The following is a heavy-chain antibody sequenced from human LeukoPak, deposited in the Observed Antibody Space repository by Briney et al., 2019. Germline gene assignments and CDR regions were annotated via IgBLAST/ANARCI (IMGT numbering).Heavy chain of an antibody. V-gene: IGHV3-7*01. CDR2: IKQDGSEK. Sequence: GGSLRLSCAASGLTFSAHWMFWVRQAPGKGLEWVASIKQDGSEKYYVDSVKGRFTFSRDNAKNSMYLQMNSLRAEDAAVYYCARGGAPGGFDIWGQGTMVTVSS. CDR1: GLTFSAHW. J-gene: IGHJ3*02. CDR3: ARGGAPGGFDI. D-gene: IGHD4-23*01.